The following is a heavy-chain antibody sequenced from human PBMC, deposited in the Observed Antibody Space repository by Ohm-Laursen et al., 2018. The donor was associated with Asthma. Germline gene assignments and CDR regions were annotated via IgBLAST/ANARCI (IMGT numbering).Heavy chain of an antibody. Sequence: SLRLSCAASGFTFSSYGMHWVHQAPGKGLEWVAVISYDGSNKYYADSVKGRFTISRDNSKNTLYLQMNSLRAEDTAVYYCARDDPDYGDYVVIYGMDVWGQGTTVTVSS. CDR1: GFTFSSYG. D-gene: IGHD4-17*01. J-gene: IGHJ6*02. CDR2: ISYDGSNK. V-gene: IGHV3-30*03. CDR3: ARDDPDYGDYVVIYGMDV.